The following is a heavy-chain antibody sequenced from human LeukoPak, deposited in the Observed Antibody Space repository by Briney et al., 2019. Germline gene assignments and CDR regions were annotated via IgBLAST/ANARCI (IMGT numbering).Heavy chain of an antibody. CDR3: ARGPRASGGYFDY. J-gene: IGHJ4*02. CDR1: GFTFSSYS. D-gene: IGHD3-10*01. Sequence: GGSLRLSCAASGFTFSSYSMNWVRKAPGKGLEWVSSISSSSSYIYYADSVKGRFTISRDNAKNSLYLQMNSLRAEDTAVYYCARGPRASGGYFDYWGQGTLVTVSS. CDR2: ISSSSSYI. V-gene: IGHV3-21*01.